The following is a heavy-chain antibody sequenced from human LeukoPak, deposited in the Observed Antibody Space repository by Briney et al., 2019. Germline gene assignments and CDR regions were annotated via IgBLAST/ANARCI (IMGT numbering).Heavy chain of an antibody. CDR1: GLTFSSYA. V-gene: IGHV3-30*04. Sequence: PGGSLRLSCAASGLTFSSYAMHWVRQAPGKGLEWVALISYDGSNKYHADSVKGRFTISRDNSKNTLYLQMNSLRGEDPAVFYCARPQGYFAANFDYWGEGPLVSVSS. J-gene: IGHJ4*02. D-gene: IGHD3-22*01. CDR3: ARPQGYFAANFDY. CDR2: ISYDGSNK.